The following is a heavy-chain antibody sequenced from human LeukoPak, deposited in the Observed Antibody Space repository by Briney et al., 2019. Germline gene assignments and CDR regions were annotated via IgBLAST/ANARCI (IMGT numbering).Heavy chain of an antibody. CDR1: GGSISSYY. CDR2: IYSSGST. J-gene: IGHJ4*02. Sequence: SETLSLTCNVSGGSISSYYWSWIRQPPGKGLEWIGYIYSSGSTSYNPSLKSRVAISVDTSKNQFSLRLSSVTAAGTAVYYCARLGSSGYYFDYWGQGTLVTVSS. D-gene: IGHD3-22*01. V-gene: IGHV4-4*09. CDR3: ARLGSSGYYFDY.